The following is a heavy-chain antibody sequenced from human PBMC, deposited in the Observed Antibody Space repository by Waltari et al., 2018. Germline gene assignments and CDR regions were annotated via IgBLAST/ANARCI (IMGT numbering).Heavy chain of an antibody. V-gene: IGHV4-59*01. Sequence: QMQLQESGPGLVKPSETLSLTCTVSGGSINSYYWSWIRQPTGKGLEWIGYMYYSGTTNYNPSLKSRVTISVETSKNQFSLRLSSVTAADTAVYYCARDRDNSGYPRLHDWGQGTLVTVSS. CDR3: ARDRDNSGYPRLHD. CDR1: GGSINSYY. CDR2: MYYSGTT. D-gene: IGHD3-22*01. J-gene: IGHJ4*02.